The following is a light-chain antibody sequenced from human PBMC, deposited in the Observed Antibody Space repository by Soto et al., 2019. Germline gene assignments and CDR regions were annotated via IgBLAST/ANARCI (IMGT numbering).Light chain of an antibody. V-gene: IGKV3-11*01. CDR3: QQRSNWPPN. CDR1: QSVSSY. CDR2: DAS. Sequence: EIVLTQSPATLSLSPGERATLSCRASQSVSSYLAWYQQKPGQAPRLLIYDASNRATGIPARFSGSGSGTDFTLTISSLENEDFAVYYCQQRSNWPPNFGGGTKVDIK. J-gene: IGKJ4*01.